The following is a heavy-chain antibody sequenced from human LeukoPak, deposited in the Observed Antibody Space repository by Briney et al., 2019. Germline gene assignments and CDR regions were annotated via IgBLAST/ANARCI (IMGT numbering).Heavy chain of an antibody. CDR2: ISGSGGST. D-gene: IGHD6-19*01. CDR1: GFTFSSYG. J-gene: IGHJ1*01. Sequence: GGSLRLSCAASGFTFSSYGMSWVRQAPGKGLEWVSVISGSGGSTYYADSVKGRFTISRDNSKNTMNLQMNSLRVEDTAVYYCARGGKIALAGTRSPQYFQHWGQGTLVTVSS. CDR3: ARGGKIALAGTRSPQYFQH. V-gene: IGHV3-23*01.